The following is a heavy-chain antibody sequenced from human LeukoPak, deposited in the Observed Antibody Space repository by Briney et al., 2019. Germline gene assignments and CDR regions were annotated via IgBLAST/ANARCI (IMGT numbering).Heavy chain of an antibody. V-gene: IGHV3-7*01. CDR1: GFTFTSCW. J-gene: IGHJ4*02. CDR3: ASGYYYDNSGYYYNSY. D-gene: IGHD3-22*01. Sequence: GGSLRLSCAASGFTFTSCWMNWVRQAPGKGLEWVANIKQDGSEKYYVDSVRGRFTISRDNAKNSLYLQMNSLRAEDTAVYYCASGYYYDNSGYYYNSYWGQGTLVTVSS. CDR2: IKQDGSEK.